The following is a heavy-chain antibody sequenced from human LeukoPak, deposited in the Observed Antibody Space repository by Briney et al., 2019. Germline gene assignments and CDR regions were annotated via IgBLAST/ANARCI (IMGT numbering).Heavy chain of an antibody. Sequence: PGRSLRLSCAASGFTFSSYGMHWVRQAPGKGLEWVAIISYDGSNKYYADSVKGRFTISRDNSKNTLYLQVSSLRAEDTAVYYCAKVPNPTYCGGDCYPDYWGQGTLVTVSS. D-gene: IGHD2-21*02. CDR1: GFTFSSYG. V-gene: IGHV3-30*18. J-gene: IGHJ4*02. CDR3: AKVPNPTYCGGDCYPDY. CDR2: ISYDGSNK.